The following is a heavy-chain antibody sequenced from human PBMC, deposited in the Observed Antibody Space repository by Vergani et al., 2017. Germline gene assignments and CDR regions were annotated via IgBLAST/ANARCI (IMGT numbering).Heavy chain of an antibody. CDR2: INHSGST. J-gene: IGHJ6*03. V-gene: IGHV4-34*01. Sequence: QLQLQQWGAGLLKPSETLSLTCAVYGGSFSGYYWSWIRQPPGKGLEWIGEINHSGSTNYNPSLKSRVTISVDTSKNQFSLKLSSVTAADTAVYYCARHAYYYDSSGYYFGYYYYYMDVWGKGP. CDR3: ARHAYYYDSSGYYFGYYYYYMDV. D-gene: IGHD3-22*01. CDR1: GGSFSGYY.